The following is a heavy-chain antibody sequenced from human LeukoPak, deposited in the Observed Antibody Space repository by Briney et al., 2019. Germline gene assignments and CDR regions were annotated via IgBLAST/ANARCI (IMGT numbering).Heavy chain of an antibody. D-gene: IGHD3-22*01. Sequence: ASVKVSCKASGYTFTSYDINWVRQATGQGLEWMGWMNPNSGNTGYAQKFQGRVTMTRNTSISTAYMELSSLRSEDTAVYYCARGIMYYYDSSGYASRDYWGQGTLVTVSS. CDR2: MNPNSGNT. V-gene: IGHV1-8*01. J-gene: IGHJ4*02. CDR3: ARGIMYYYDSSGYASRDY. CDR1: GYTFTSYD.